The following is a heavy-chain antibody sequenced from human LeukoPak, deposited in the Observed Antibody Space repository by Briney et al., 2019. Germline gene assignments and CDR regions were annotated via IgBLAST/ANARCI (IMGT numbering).Heavy chain of an antibody. Sequence: GEYLKISCKGSGYSFSTDWIGWVRQMPGKGLEWMGIIYIGDSETRYSPSFQGQVTISADKSISTAYLQWSGLKASDTAMYYCARLEMATITSFDYWGQGTLVTVSS. CDR3: ARLEMATITSFDY. CDR2: IYIGDSET. D-gene: IGHD5-24*01. CDR1: GYSFSTDW. V-gene: IGHV5-51*01. J-gene: IGHJ4*02.